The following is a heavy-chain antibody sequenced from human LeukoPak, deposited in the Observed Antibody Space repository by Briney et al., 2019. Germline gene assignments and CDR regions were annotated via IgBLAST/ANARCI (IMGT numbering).Heavy chain of an antibody. V-gene: IGHV3-21*01. Sequence: GGSLKLSCAASGFTFSSYTMNWVRQAPGKGLEWVSYISSSSSYIYYADSVKGRFTISRDNAENSLYLQMNSLRAEDTAVYYCARGSEGYCSGGGCYYGMDVWGQGTTVTVSS. CDR1: GFTFSSYT. D-gene: IGHD2-15*01. J-gene: IGHJ6*01. CDR2: ISSSSSYI. CDR3: ARGSEGYCSGGGCYYGMDV.